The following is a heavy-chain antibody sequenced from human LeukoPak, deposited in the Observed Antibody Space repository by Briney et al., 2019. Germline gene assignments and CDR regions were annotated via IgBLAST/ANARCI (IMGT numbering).Heavy chain of an antibody. CDR1: GYAFNTFG. CDR2: MSAHNGNT. D-gene: IGHD3-3*01. J-gene: IGHJ4*02. V-gene: IGHV1-18*04. Sequence: GASVRVSCKASGYAFNTFGISWLRQAPGKGLEWMGWMSAHNGNTYYAQKFEDRITMTTDTSTSTAYMELRSLRSDDTATYYCARFRIGVTGIPAYWGQGTLVTVS. CDR3: ARFRIGVTGIPAY.